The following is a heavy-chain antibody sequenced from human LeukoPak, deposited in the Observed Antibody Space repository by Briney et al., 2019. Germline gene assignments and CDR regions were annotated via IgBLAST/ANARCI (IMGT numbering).Heavy chain of an antibody. CDR1: GYSITSGYY. V-gene: IGHV4-38-2*02. D-gene: IGHD3-22*01. CDR2: IYHSGST. CDR3: ARDHPYYYDSSGYYFDY. J-gene: IGHJ4*02. Sequence: SETLSLTCSVSGYSITSGYYWGWIRQPPGKGLEWFGTIYHSGSTYYNPSLKSRVTISVDTSKNQFSLKLSSVTAADTAVYYCARDHPYYYDSSGYYFDYWGQGTLVTVSS.